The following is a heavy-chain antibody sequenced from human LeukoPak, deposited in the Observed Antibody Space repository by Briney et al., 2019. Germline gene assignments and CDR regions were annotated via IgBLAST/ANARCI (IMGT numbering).Heavy chain of an antibody. CDR3: AKDMEPSGSYYMGAFDI. CDR2: IGWNSGSI. D-gene: IGHD1-26*01. V-gene: IGHV3-9*01. CDR1: GFTFDDYA. Sequence: PGRSLRLSCAASGFTFDDYAMHWVRQAPGKGLEWVSGIGWNSGSIGYADSVKGRFTISRDNSKNSLYLQMNSLRAEDTALYYCAKDMEPSGSYYMGAFDIWGQGTMVTVSS. J-gene: IGHJ3*02.